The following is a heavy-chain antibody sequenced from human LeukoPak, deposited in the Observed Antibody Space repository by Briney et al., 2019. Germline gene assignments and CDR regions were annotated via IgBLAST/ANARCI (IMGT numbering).Heavy chain of an antibody. V-gene: IGHV3-23*01. D-gene: IGHD2-2*01. J-gene: IGHJ4*02. Sequence: GGSLRLSCAASGFTFSSYAMSWVRQAPGKGLEWVSIISGSGGNTYYADSVKGRFTISRDNSKNTLYLQMNSLRAEDTAVYYCAKDNLVVPAATFDYWGQGTLVTVSS. CDR3: AKDNLVVPAATFDY. CDR1: GFTFSSYA. CDR2: ISGSGGNT.